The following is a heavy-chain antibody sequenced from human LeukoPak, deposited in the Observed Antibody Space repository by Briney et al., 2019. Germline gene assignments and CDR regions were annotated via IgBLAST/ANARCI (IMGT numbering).Heavy chain of an antibody. CDR1: GGSISSYY. Sequence: SETLSLTCTVSGGSISSYYWSWIRQPPGKGLEWIGYIYYSGSTNYNPSLKSRVTISVDTSKNQFSLKLSSVSAADTAVYYCARSHSVWTSFDYWGQGTLVTVSS. CDR2: IYYSGST. CDR3: ARSHSVWTSFDY. V-gene: IGHV4-59*01. D-gene: IGHD3/OR15-3a*01. J-gene: IGHJ4*02.